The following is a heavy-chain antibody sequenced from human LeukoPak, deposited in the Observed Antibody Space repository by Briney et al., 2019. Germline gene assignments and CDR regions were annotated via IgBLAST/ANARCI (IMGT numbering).Heavy chain of an antibody. Sequence: SETLSLTCTVSGGSIGSGGYYWSWIRQHPGKGLEWIGYIYYSGSTYYNPSLKSRVTISVDTSKNQFSLKLSSVTAADTAVYYCARGWSGNYYDSSGYLTYFDYWGQGTLVTVSS. CDR2: IYYSGST. J-gene: IGHJ4*02. CDR3: ARGWSGNYYDSSGYLTYFDY. V-gene: IGHV4-31*03. CDR1: GGSIGSGGYY. D-gene: IGHD3-22*01.